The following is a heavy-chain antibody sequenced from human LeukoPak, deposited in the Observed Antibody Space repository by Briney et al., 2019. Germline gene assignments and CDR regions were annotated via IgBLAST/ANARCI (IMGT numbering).Heavy chain of an antibody. V-gene: IGHV4-38-2*02. CDR3: ARDTTGWYSSYYYYYMDV. J-gene: IGHJ6*03. CDR2: IYTSGST. Sequence: PSETLSLTCTVSGYSISSGYYWGWIRQPPGKGLEWIGRIYTSGSTNYNPSLKSRVTISVDTSKNQFSLKLSSVTAADTAVYYCARDTTGWYSSYYYYYMDVWGKGTTVTISS. CDR1: GYSISSGYY. D-gene: IGHD6-19*01.